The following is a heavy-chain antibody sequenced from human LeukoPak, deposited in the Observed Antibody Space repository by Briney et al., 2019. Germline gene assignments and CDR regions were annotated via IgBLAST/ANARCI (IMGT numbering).Heavy chain of an antibody. Sequence: GGSLRLSCAASGFTFSDYYMSWIRQAPGKGLEWVSYISSSGSTIYYADSVKGRFTISRDNAKNSLYLQMNSLRAEDTAVYYCARDRSYYCGGDCPYYFDYWGQGTLVTVSS. J-gene: IGHJ4*02. V-gene: IGHV3-11*04. D-gene: IGHD2-21*02. CDR1: GFTFSDYY. CDR3: ARDRSYYCGGDCPYYFDY. CDR2: ISSSGSTI.